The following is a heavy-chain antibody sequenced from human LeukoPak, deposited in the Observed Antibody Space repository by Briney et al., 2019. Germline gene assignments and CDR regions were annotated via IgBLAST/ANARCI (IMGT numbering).Heavy chain of an antibody. Sequence: SETLSLTCTVSGGSISSYYWSWIRQPPGKGLAWIGYIYYSGSTNYNPSLKSRVTISVDTSKNQFSLKLSSVTAADTAVYYCARVAVEMATYFDYWGQGTLVTVSS. CDR3: ARVAVEMATYFDY. CDR2: IYYSGST. D-gene: IGHD5-24*01. CDR1: GGSISSYY. J-gene: IGHJ4*02. V-gene: IGHV4-59*01.